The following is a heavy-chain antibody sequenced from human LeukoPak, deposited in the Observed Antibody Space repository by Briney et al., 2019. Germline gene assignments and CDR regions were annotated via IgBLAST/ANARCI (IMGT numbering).Heavy chain of an antibody. D-gene: IGHD6-19*01. J-gene: IGHJ4*02. CDR3: ARDLYSSGWGYFDY. Sequence: SETLSLTCTISGHSISSGYYWGWIRQPPGKGLEWIGSIYHSGSTNYNPSLKSRVTISLDTSENQFSLKLTSVTAADTAVYYCARDLYSSGWGYFDYWGQGTLVTVSS. V-gene: IGHV4-38-2*02. CDR2: IYHSGST. CDR1: GHSISSGYY.